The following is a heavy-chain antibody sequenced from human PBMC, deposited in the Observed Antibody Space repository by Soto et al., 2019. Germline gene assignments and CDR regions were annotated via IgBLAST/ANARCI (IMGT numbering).Heavy chain of an antibody. CDR1: GFTFSYHG. CDR2: IWYDGSNK. D-gene: IGHD2-2*01. CDR3: ARASHCSDANCSRATYYYMDV. V-gene: IGHV3-33*01. J-gene: IGHJ6*03. Sequence: QVQLVESGGGVVQPGRSLRLSCAASGFTFSYHGMHWVRQAPGKGLEWVAVIWYDGSNKYYVDSVKGRFTISRDNSKNTLYLQMNSLRAEDTAVYYCARASHCSDANCSRATYYYMDVWGKGTTVNVYS.